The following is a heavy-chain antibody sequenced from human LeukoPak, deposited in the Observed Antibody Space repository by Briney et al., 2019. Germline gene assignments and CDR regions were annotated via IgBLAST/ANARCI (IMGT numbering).Heavy chain of an antibody. CDR2: IYSGGST. J-gene: IGHJ4*02. CDR1: GFTVSSNY. CDR3: ARGDYGDYAYFDY. V-gene: IGHV3-53*01. D-gene: IGHD4-17*01. Sequence: GGSLRLSCAASGFTVSSNYMSWVRQAPGKGLEWVPVIYSGGSTYYADSVKGRFTISRDNSKNTLYLQMNSLRAEDTAVYYCARGDYGDYAYFDYWGQGTLVTVSS.